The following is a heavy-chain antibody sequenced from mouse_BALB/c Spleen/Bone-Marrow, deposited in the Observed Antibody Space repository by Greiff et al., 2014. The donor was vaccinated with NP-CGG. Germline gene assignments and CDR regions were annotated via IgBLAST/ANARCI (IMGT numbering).Heavy chain of an antibody. D-gene: IGHD1-1*01. V-gene: IGHV14-3*02. CDR1: CFSFTDSY. Sequence: LLLPSWASLFTPVSSVPFSFPSSCFSFTDSYMHWVKQRPEQGLEWIGSIYPANGNTKYDPKFQGKATITADTSSNTAYLQLSSLTSEDTAVYYCAPYYYGSSQFAYWGQGTLVTVSA. CDR3: APYYYGSSQFAY. CDR2: IYPANGNT. J-gene: IGHJ3*01.